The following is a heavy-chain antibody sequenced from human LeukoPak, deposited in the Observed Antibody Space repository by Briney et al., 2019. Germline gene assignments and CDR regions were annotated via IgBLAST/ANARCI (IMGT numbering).Heavy chain of an antibody. CDR3: AREGYGGNSVGVGFDY. CDR2: IHHSGST. Sequence: SGTLSLTCTVSGDFIPSSHWWSWVRQPPGKGLEWIGEIHHSGSTNYNPSLRSRVTISVDISKNQFSPRLNSVTAADTAVYYCAREGYGGNSVGVGFDYWGQGTLVTVSS. D-gene: IGHD4-23*01. CDR1: GDFIPSSHW. V-gene: IGHV4-4*02. J-gene: IGHJ4*02.